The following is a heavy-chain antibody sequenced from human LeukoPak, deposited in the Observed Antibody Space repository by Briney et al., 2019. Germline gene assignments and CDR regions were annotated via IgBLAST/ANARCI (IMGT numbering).Heavy chain of an antibody. D-gene: IGHD1-26*01. J-gene: IGHJ4*02. CDR1: GFTFSNYA. V-gene: IGHV3-23*01. CDR3: AKKRGVGTTTLDYFDY. Sequence: GGSLRLSCAASGFTFSNYAMSWVRQAPGKGLEWVSGISGSGGSTYYADSVKGWFTISRDNSKNTLYLQMNSLTDEDTAVYYCAKKRGVGTTTLDYFDYWGQGTLDTVSS. CDR2: ISGSGGST.